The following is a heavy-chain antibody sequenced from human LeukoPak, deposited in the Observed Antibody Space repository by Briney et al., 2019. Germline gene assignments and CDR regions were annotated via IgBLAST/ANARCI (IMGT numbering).Heavy chain of an antibody. D-gene: IGHD5-12*01. V-gene: IGHV3-66*01. J-gene: IGHJ4*02. CDR3: ASGPSGYHNT. CDR2: IYSGGST. CDR1: EFSFGSNY. Sequence: GGSVRLSCTASEFSFGSNYMNWVRQAPGQGLEWVSLIYSGGSTYYQDSVKGRFTISRDDSKNTLYLQMNSLRAEDTAVYYCASGPSGYHNTGGQGTLVTVSS.